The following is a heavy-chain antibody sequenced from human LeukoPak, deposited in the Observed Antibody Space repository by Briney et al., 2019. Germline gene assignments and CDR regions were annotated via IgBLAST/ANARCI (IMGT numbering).Heavy chain of an antibody. CDR2: IFYSGST. J-gene: IGHJ4*02. V-gene: IGHV4-31*03. CDR3: ARTYLLYYFDY. D-gene: IGHD2-21*01. Sequence: PSETLSLTCTVSGGSISSGGYYWSWIRQHPGKGLEWIGYIFYSGSTYYNPSLKSRLTISVDTSKNHFSLKLSSVTAADTAVYYCARTYLLYYFDYWGQGTLVTVSS. CDR1: GGSISSGGYY.